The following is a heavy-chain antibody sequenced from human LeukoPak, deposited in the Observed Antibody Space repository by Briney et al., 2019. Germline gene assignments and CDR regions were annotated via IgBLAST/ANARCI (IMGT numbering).Heavy chain of an antibody. CDR2: IRSKAYGGTT. Sequence: GGSLRLSCTASGFTFGDYAMSWVRQAPGKGLEWVGFIRSKAYGGTTEYAASVKGRFTISRDDSKSIAYLQMNSLKTEDTAVYYCTRVKSVKWELYYFDYWGQGTLVTVSS. V-gene: IGHV3-49*04. CDR3: TRVKSVKWELYYFDY. CDR1: GFTFGDYA. J-gene: IGHJ4*02. D-gene: IGHD1-26*01.